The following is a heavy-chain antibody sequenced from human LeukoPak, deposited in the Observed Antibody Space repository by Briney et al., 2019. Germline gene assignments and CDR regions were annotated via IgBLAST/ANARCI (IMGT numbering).Heavy chain of an antibody. D-gene: IGHD1-14*01. CDR1: GGSISSYY. CDR3: AGGYTKPPRFDY. Sequence: SETLSLTCTVSGGSISSYYWSWIRQTPGKGLEWIGYICYSGSTNYNPSLKSRVTISVDTSKNQFSLKLISVTAADTAVYYCAGGYTKPPRFDYWGQGTLVTVSS. CDR2: ICYSGST. V-gene: IGHV4-59*01. J-gene: IGHJ4*02.